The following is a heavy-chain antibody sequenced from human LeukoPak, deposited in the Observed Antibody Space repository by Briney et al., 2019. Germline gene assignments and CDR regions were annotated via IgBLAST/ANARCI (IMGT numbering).Heavy chain of an antibody. J-gene: IGHJ3*02. V-gene: IGHV1-69*01. CDR3: AGEPDGPIQLIDAFDI. CDR1: GGTFSSYA. D-gene: IGHD5-18*01. Sequence: ASVKVSCKASGGTFSSYAISWVRRAPGQGLEWMGGIIPIFSTANYAQKFQGRVTITADESTSTAYMELSSLRSEDTAVYYCAGEPDGPIQLIDAFDIWGQGTMVTVSS. CDR2: IIPIFSTA.